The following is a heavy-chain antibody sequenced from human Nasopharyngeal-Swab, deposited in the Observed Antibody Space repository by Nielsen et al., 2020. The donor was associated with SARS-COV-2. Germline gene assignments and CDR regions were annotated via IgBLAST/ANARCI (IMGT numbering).Heavy chain of an antibody. J-gene: IGHJ4*02. CDR2: IYYSGST. CDR1: GGSISSSSYY. Sequence: GSLRLSCTVSGGSISSSSYYWGWIRQPPGKGLEWLGSIYYSGSTYYNPSLKSRVTISVDTSKHQCSLKLTSVTAADTAVYYCARRGYGSGSSKYYFDYWGQGTLVTVSS. CDR3: ARRGYGSGSSKYYFDY. D-gene: IGHD3-10*01. V-gene: IGHV4-39*01.